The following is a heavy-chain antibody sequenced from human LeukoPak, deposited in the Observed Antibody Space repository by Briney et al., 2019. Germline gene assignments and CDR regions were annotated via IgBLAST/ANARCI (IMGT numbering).Heavy chain of an antibody. CDR2: NRYDGSNK. CDR3: ARGPSGYHNI. CDR1: AFTFSSYG. J-gene: IGHJ4*02. V-gene: IGHV3-30*02. Sequence: GGSLRLSCAASAFTFSSYGMHWVRQAPGKGLEWVAFNRYDGSNKYYADSVKGRFTISRDNSKNTLYLQMNSLRAEDTAVYYCARGPSGYHNIGGQGTLVTVSS. D-gene: IGHD5-12*01.